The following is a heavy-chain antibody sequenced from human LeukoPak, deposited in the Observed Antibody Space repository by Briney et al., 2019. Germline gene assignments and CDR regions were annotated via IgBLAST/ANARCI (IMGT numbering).Heavy chain of an antibody. CDR3: AREGATTAFDY. D-gene: IGHD1-26*01. CDR2: ISGSGGRT. V-gene: IGHV3-23*01. J-gene: IGHJ4*02. Sequence: GGSLRLSCAASGFTFSSDVMSWVRQAPGKGLEWVSAISGSGGRTYYADSVKGRFTICRDIFKNTVYLQMNSLRAEDTAVYYCAREGATTAFDYWGQGTLVTVSS. CDR1: GFTFSSDV.